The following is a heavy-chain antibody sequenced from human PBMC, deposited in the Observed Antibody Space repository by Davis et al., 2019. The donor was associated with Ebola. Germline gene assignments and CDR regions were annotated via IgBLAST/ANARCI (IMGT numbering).Heavy chain of an antibody. CDR1: GYTFTSYD. J-gene: IGHJ5*02. Sequence: SVKVSCKASGYTFTSYDINWVRQATGQGLEWMGGIIPIFGTANYAQKFQGRVTITADESTSTAYMELSSLRSEDTAVYYCARAPLKPGWFDPWGQGTLVTVSS. CDR3: ARAPLKPGWFDP. CDR2: IIPIFGTA. V-gene: IGHV1-69*13.